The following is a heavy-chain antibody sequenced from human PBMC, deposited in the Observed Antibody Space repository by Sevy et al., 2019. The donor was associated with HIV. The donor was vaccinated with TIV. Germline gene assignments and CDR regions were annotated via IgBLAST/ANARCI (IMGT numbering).Heavy chain of an antibody. CDR3: ARDYSGSGSYYISNWLDP. CDR1: GYTFTTYA. CDR2: INAGNGNT. V-gene: IGHV1-3*01. J-gene: IGHJ5*02. Sequence: ASVKVSCKTSGYTFTTYAIHWVRQAPGQRLEWMGWINAGNGNTKYSQNFQGRVTITRETSESTAYMELSSLRVEDTVVYYCARDYSGSGSYYISNWLDPWGQGTLVTVSS. D-gene: IGHD3-10*01.